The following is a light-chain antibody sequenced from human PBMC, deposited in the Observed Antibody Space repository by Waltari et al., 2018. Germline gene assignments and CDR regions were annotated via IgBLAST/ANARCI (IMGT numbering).Light chain of an antibody. CDR3: CSFAGRGFSVI. CDR2: EVT. Sequence: QSALTQPASVSGSPGQSITISCTGTSSDVGKYNLVSWYQQHPGDVPKLMIYEVTKRPSGVSDRVSGSKSGNTASLTISGLQAEDEADYFCCSFAGRGFSVIFGGGTKLTVL. J-gene: IGLJ2*01. CDR1: SSDVGKYNL. V-gene: IGLV2-23*02.